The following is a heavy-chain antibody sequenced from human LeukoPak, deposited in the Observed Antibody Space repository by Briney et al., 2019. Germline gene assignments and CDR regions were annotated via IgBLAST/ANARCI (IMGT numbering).Heavy chain of an antibody. CDR1: GFTFSSYS. V-gene: IGHV3-7*03. CDR3: ARDNLAVAGFDY. Sequence: PGGSLRLSCVASGFTFSSYSLNWVRQAPGKGLEWVASIKEDGSERQYVDSVKGRFSISRDNTKGSLFLQLNSLRAEDTAVYYCARDNLAVAGFDYWGQGTLVTVSS. J-gene: IGHJ4*02. CDR2: IKEDGSER. D-gene: IGHD6-19*01.